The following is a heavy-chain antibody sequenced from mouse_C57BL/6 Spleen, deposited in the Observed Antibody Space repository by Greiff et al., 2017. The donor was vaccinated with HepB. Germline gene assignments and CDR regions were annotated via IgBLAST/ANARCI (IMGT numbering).Heavy chain of an antibody. V-gene: IGHV6-3*01. CDR1: GFTFSNYW. J-gene: IGHJ2*01. CDR2: IRLKSDNYAT. Sequence: EVMLVESGGGLVQPGGSMKLSCVASGFTFSNYWMNWVRQSPKKGLEWVAQIRLKSDNYATHYAESVKGRFTISRDDSKSSVYLQMNNLRAEDTGIYYCTSRYYFDYWGQGTTLTVSS. D-gene: IGHD1-1*01. CDR3: TSRYYFDY.